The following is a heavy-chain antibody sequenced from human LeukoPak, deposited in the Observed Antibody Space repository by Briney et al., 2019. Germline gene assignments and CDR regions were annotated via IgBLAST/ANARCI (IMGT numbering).Heavy chain of an antibody. D-gene: IGHD3-3*01. V-gene: IGHV3-11*01. Sequence: GGSLRLSCAASGFTFSDYYMSWIRQAPGKGLKWVSYISSSGSTIYYADSVKGRFTISRDNAKNSLYLQMNSLRAEDTALYYCARGGITIFGVVSYMDVWGKGTTVTVSS. CDR3: ARGGITIFGVVSYMDV. CDR2: ISSSGSTI. J-gene: IGHJ6*03. CDR1: GFTFSDYY.